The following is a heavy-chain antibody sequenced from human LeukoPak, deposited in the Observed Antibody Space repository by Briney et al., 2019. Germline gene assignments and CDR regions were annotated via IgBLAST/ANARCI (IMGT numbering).Heavy chain of an antibody. CDR2: INHSGST. CDR3: ARVHYRADSSFDY. CDR1: GGSFSSSSYY. J-gene: IGHJ4*02. Sequence: NSSETLSLTCAVYGGSFSSSSYYWGWIRQPPGKGLEWIGEINHSGSTNYNPSLKSRVTISVDTSKNQFSLKLSSVTAADTAVYYCARVHYRADSSFDYWGQGTLVTVSS. V-gene: IGHV4-34*01. D-gene: IGHD3-22*01.